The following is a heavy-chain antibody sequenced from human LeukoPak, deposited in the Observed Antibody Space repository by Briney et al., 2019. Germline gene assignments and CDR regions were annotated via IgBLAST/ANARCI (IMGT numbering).Heavy chain of an antibody. Sequence: SETLSLTCTVSGGSISSYYWSWIRQPPGKGLEWIGYIYYSGSTNYNPSPKSRVTISVDTSKNQFSLKLSSVTAADTAVYYCASLNSNSDAFDIWGQGTMVTVSS. CDR3: ASLNSNSDAFDI. J-gene: IGHJ3*02. V-gene: IGHV4-59*08. CDR2: IYYSGST. D-gene: IGHD4-23*01. CDR1: GGSISSYY.